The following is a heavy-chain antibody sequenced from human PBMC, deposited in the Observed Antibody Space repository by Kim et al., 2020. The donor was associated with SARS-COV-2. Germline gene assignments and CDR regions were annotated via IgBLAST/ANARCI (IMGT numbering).Heavy chain of an antibody. Sequence: TYYNPSLKSRVTISVDTSKNQFSLKLSSVTAADTAVYYCAISGGNGAFDYWGQGTLVTVSS. CDR3: AISGGNGAFDY. D-gene: IGHD2-15*01. CDR2: T. J-gene: IGHJ4*02. V-gene: IGHV4-39*01.